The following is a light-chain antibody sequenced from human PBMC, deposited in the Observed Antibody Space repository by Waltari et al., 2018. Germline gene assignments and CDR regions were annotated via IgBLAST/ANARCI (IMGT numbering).Light chain of an antibody. CDR2: DAS. Sequence: EMVLTQSPSTLSVSLGERVTLSCRASQSVSNKMAWYQNKPGHGPSLLIYDASTRATDVPPRFSGSGSGTDFTLTISSLQSEDFAIYYCQQYEQWPPWAFGPGTKVEIK. V-gene: IGKV3-15*01. CDR1: QSVSNK. J-gene: IGKJ1*01. CDR3: QQYEQWPPWA.